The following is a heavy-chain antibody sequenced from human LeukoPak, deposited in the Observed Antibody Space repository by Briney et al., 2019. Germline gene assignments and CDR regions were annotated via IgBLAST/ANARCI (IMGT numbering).Heavy chain of an antibody. J-gene: IGHJ4*02. D-gene: IGHD6-19*01. CDR3: ARSPRSGWYWDY. V-gene: IGHV1-69*05. CDR2: IIPILGTA. Sequence: GASVKVSCKASGGTFSSYAISWVRQAPGQGLEWMGGIIPILGTANYAQKFQGRVTITRDASASTAYMEVSSLRSEDTTVYYCARSPRSGWYWDYWGQGTLVTVSS. CDR1: GGTFSSYA.